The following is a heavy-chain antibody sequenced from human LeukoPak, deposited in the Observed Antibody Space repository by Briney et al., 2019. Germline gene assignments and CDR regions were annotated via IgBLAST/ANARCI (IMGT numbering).Heavy chain of an antibody. V-gene: IGHV4-59*01. CDR2: IYYSGTT. Sequence: SETLSLTCTVSGDSISSYYWSWIRQPPGKGLEWIGYIYYSGTTNYNPSLKSRVSMSVDTSKNQFSLKLSSVTAADTAVYYCARGNGDYVFSHYYYMDVWGKGTTVTISS. D-gene: IGHD4-17*01. CDR3: ARGNGDYVFSHYYYMDV. J-gene: IGHJ6*03. CDR1: GDSISSYY.